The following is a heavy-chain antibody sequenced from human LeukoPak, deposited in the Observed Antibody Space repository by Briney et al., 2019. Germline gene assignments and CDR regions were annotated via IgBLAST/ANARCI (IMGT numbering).Heavy chain of an antibody. CDR3: ASFAYYDSSGPGVDY. CDR2: IYYSGST. CDR1: GGSISSSSYY. D-gene: IGHD3-22*01. Sequence: ASETLSLTCTVSGGSISSSSYYWGWIRQPPGKGLEWIGSIYYSGSTYYNPSLKSRVTISVDTSKNQFSLKLSSVTAADTAVYYCASFAYYDSSGPGVDYWGPGTLVTVSS. J-gene: IGHJ4*02. V-gene: IGHV4-39*01.